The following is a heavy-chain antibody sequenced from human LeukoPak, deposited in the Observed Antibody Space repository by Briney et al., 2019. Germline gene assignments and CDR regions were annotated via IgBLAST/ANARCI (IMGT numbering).Heavy chain of an antibody. Sequence: PGGSLRLSCAVSGFTFSDYYMSWIRQAPGKGLEWVSYISSSSSYTNYADSVKGRFTISRDNAKNSLYLQMNSLRAEDTAVYYCARGLVGEGEFDPWGQGTLVTVSS. CDR3: ARGLVGEGEFDP. J-gene: IGHJ5*02. CDR2: ISSSSSYT. D-gene: IGHD1-26*01. V-gene: IGHV3-11*06. CDR1: GFTFSDYY.